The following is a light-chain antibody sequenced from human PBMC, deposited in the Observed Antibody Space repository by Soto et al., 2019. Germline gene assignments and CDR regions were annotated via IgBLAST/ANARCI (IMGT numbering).Light chain of an antibody. Sequence: EIVLTQSPATLSLSPGERATLSCRASQSVSSYLVWYQQKPGQAPRLLIYDAFNRATVIPARFSGSGSGTDFPLTISSLEPEDFAVYYCQQRSNWPPITFVQGTRLEIK. CDR3: QQRSNWPPIT. CDR2: DAF. V-gene: IGKV3-11*01. CDR1: QSVSSY. J-gene: IGKJ5*01.